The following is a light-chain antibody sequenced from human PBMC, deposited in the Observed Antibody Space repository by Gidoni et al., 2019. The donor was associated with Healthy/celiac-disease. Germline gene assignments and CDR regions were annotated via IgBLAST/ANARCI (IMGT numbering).Light chain of an antibody. CDR2: GAS. Sequence: EIVLTQSPGTLSLSPGERATRSCRASQSVSSSYLAWYQQKPGQAPRLLIYGASSRATGIPDRFSGSGSGTDFTLTISRLEPEDFAVYYCQQYGSSRGVTFGPGTKVDIK. V-gene: IGKV3-20*01. CDR1: QSVSSSY. J-gene: IGKJ3*01. CDR3: QQYGSSRGVT.